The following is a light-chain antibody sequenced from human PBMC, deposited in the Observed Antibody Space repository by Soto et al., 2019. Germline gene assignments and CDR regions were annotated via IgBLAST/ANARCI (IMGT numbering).Light chain of an antibody. CDR1: QNINNW. J-gene: IGKJ2*01. CDR3: QQYNRPYT. V-gene: IGKV1-5*03. CDR2: KAP. Sequence: DIQMTQSPSTLSASVGDRVTITCRASQNINNWLAWYQQKPGKAPKLLIYKAPSLESGVPSRFSGSGSGTEFTLTISSLQPDYFATYYCQQYNRPYTFGQGTKLEIK.